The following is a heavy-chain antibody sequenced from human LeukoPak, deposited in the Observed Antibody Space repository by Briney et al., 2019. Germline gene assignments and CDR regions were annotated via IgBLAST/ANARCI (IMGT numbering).Heavy chain of an antibody. CDR3: ARVMGASWFFYLDV. V-gene: IGHV4-4*07. CDR1: GGSISSYY. Sequence: SETLSLTCTVSGGSISSYYWSWIRQPAGKGLEWIGRIYTSGSTNYNPSLKSRVTMSVDTSKNQLSLNVNSVTAADTAVYYCARVMGASWFFYLDVWGKGTTVTVSS. D-gene: IGHD3-16*02. CDR2: IYTSGST. J-gene: IGHJ6*04.